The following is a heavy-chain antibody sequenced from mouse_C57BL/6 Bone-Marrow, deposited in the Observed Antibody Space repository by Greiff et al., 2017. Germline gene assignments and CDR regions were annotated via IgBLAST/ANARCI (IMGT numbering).Heavy chain of an antibody. CDR3: ARKYDYEWYVDV. J-gene: IGHJ1*03. CDR2: IHPSDSDT. V-gene: IGHV1-74*01. D-gene: IGHD2-4*01. CDR1: GYTFTSYW. Sequence: QVQLQQPGAELVKPGASVKVSCKASGYTFTSYWMHWVKQRPGQGLEWIGRIHPSDSDTNYNQKFKGKATLTVDKSSSTAYMQISSLTSEDSAVYYCARKYDYEWYVDVWGTGTTVTVSS.